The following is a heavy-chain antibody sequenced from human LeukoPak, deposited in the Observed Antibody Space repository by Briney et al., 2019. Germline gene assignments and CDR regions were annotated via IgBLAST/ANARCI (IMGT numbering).Heavy chain of an antibody. CDR3: AREPLGYFDS. CDR1: GFTFSSYA. V-gene: IGHV3-30-3*01. J-gene: IGHJ4*02. D-gene: IGHD2-15*01. Sequence: GGSLRLSCAASGFTFSSYAMHWVRQAPGKGLEWVAVISYDGSNKYYADSVKGRFTISRDNSKNTLYLQMNSLRGEDTAVYYCAREPLGYFDSWGQGTLVSVSS. CDR2: ISYDGSNK.